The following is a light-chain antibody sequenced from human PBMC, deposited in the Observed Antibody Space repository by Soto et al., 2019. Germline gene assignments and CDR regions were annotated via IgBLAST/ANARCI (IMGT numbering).Light chain of an antibody. V-gene: IGKV3-11*01. CDR3: QQRSNWPRT. J-gene: IGKJ1*01. Sequence: EIVLTQSAGTLSRSPGERATLSWGASQSVSNNYLAWYQQKNGQAPRLLIYDVSNRATGIPARFSGSGYGTDFNLTISSLETEDFAVYYCQQRSNWPRTFGQGTKVDIK. CDR2: DVS. CDR1: QSVSNNY.